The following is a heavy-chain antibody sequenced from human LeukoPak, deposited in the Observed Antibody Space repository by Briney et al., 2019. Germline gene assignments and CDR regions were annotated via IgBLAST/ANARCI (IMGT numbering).Heavy chain of an antibody. CDR3: ARRKVAATRNWFDP. D-gene: IGHD2-15*01. CDR2: INPNSGGT. CDR1: GYTFTGYY. J-gene: IGHJ5*02. Sequence: ASVKVSCKASGYTFTGYYMHWVRQAPGQGLEWMGWINPNSGGTNYAQKFQGRVTMTRDTSISTAYMELSRLRSVDTAVYYCARRKVAATRNWFDPWGQGTLVTVSS. V-gene: IGHV1-2*02.